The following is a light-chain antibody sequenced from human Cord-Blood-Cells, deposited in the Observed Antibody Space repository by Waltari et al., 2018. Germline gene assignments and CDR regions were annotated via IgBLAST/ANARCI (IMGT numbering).Light chain of an antibody. Sequence: QSALTQPASVSGSPGQSTTLSCPGTSSDVGGYNSVPWYQQHPGKAPKLMIYDVSNRPSGVSNRFSGSKSGNTASLTISGLQAEDEADYYCSSYTSSSTWVFGGGTKLTVL. CDR2: DVS. V-gene: IGLV2-14*01. J-gene: IGLJ3*02. CDR1: SSDVGGYNS. CDR3: SSYTSSSTWV.